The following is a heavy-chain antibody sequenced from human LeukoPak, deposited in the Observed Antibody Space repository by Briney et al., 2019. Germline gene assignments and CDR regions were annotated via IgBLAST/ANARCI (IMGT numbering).Heavy chain of an antibody. Sequence: ASVKVSCKASGYTFTSYGINWVRQAPGQGLEWMGWISAYSGNTNYAQKLQGRVTMTTDTSTTTAYMEVRSLRSDDTATYYCARQTGSGLFILPGGKGTLVTVSS. V-gene: IGHV1-18*01. CDR2: ISAYSGNT. D-gene: IGHD3/OR15-3a*01. CDR1: GYTFTSYG. CDR3: ARQTGSGLFILP. J-gene: IGHJ4*02.